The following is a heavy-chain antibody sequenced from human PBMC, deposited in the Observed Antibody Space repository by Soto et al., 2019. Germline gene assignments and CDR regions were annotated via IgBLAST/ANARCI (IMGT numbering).Heavy chain of an antibody. J-gene: IGHJ6*02. V-gene: IGHV3-49*04. Sequence: AGGSLRLSCTASGFTFGDYAMSWVRQAPGKGLEWVGFIRSKAYGGTTEYAASVKGRFTISRDDSKSIAYLQMNSLKTEDTAVYYCTRVGAIPYYYYGMDVWGQGTTVTVSS. D-gene: IGHD1-26*01. CDR3: TRVGAIPYYYYGMDV. CDR2: IRSKAYGGTT. CDR1: GFTFGDYA.